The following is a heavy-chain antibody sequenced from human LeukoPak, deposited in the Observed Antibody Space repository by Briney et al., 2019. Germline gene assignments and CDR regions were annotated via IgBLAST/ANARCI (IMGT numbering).Heavy chain of an antibody. D-gene: IGHD2-2*01. CDR2: ISSSSSYI. Sequence: GGSLRLSCAASGFTFSSYSMNWVRQAPGKGLEWVSSISSSSSYIYYADSVKGRFTISRDNAKNSLYLQMNSLRAEDTAVYYCAREVVPAAYYMDVWGKGTTVTVSS. CDR3: AREVVPAAYYMDV. CDR1: GFTFSSYS. J-gene: IGHJ6*03. V-gene: IGHV3-21*01.